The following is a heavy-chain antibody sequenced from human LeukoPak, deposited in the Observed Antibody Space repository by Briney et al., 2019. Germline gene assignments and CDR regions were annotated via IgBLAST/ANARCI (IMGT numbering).Heavy chain of an antibody. CDR2: IYHSGST. CDR3: ARVNYYDSSGSEKFDY. J-gene: IGHJ4*02. V-gene: IGHV4-38-2*02. Sequence: SETLSLTCTVSGYSISSGYYWGWIRQPPGKGLEWIGSIYHSGSTYYNPSLKSRVTISVDTSKNQFSLTLSSVTAADTAVYYCARVNYYDSSGSEKFDYWGQGTLVTVSS. CDR1: GYSISSGYY. D-gene: IGHD3-22*01.